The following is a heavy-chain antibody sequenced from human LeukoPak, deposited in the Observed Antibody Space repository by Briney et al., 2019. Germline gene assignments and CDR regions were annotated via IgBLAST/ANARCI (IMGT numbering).Heavy chain of an antibody. CDR1: GGTFSSCA. CDR2: MNPNSGNT. V-gene: IGHV1-8*03. Sequence: ASVKVSCKASGGTFSSCAISWVRQATGQGLEWMGWMNPNSGNTGYAQKFQGRVTITRNTSISTAYMELSSLRSEDTAVYYCARDDFWSGYYSYYYYMDVWGKGTTVTVS. D-gene: IGHD3-3*01. CDR3: ARDDFWSGYYSYYYYMDV. J-gene: IGHJ6*03.